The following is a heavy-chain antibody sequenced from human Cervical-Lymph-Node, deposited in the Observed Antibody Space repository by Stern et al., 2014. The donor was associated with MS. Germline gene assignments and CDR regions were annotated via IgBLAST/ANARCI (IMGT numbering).Heavy chain of an antibody. D-gene: IGHD2-15*01. Sequence: VQLVESGPGLVKPSETLSLTCTVSGGSLRSYYWNWIRQAPGTGMEWLGFIYHTGSVNYNPSLSSRVAMSVDTSKNQFSLTVSSVTAADTAVYYCAREGEYCSGSRCYPFLDYWGQGTLVTVSS. CDR1: GGSLRSYY. J-gene: IGHJ4*02. CDR2: IYHTGSV. CDR3: AREGEYCSGSRCYPFLDY. V-gene: IGHV4-59*01.